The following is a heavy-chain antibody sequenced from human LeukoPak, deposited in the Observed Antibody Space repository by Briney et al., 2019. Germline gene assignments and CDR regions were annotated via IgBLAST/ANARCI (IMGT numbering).Heavy chain of an antibody. Sequence: PGGSLRLSCATSGFTFSSYVMTWVRQAPGKGLEWVSTISGNGGSTYYADSVKGRFTISRDNSKNTNTLFLQMDSLRAEDTAVYYCAKEPDGMDVWGQGTTVTVSS. CDR2: ISGNGGST. CDR1: GFTFSSYV. J-gene: IGHJ6*02. V-gene: IGHV3-23*01. D-gene: IGHD1-14*01. CDR3: AKEPDGMDV.